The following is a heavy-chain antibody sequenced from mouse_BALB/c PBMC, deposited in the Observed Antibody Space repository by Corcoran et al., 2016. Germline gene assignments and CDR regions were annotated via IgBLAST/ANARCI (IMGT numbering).Heavy chain of an antibody. D-gene: IGHD2-4*01. Sequence: QVQLQQSGAELMKPGASVKISCKATGYTFSSYWIEWVKQRPGHGLEWIGEILPGSGSTNYNEKFKGKATLTADTSSNTAYMQLSSLTSEDSAVYYCARNDFHYWGQGTTLTVSS. CDR3: ARNDFHY. J-gene: IGHJ2*01. CDR1: GYTFSSYW. V-gene: IGHV1-9*01. CDR2: ILPGSGST.